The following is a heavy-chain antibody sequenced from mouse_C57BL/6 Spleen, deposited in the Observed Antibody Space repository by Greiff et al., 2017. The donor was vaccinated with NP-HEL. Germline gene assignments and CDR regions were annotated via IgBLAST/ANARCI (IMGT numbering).Heavy chain of an antibody. D-gene: IGHD3-2*01. Sequence: QVHVKQSGAELVRPGASVTLSCKASGYTFTDYEMHWVKQTPVHGLEWIGAIDPETGGTAYNQKFKGKAILTADKSSSTAYMELRSLTSEDSAVYYCTRGDSSGLSFDYWGQGTTLTVSS. CDR3: TRGDSSGLSFDY. CDR1: GYTFTDYE. CDR2: IDPETGGT. J-gene: IGHJ2*01. V-gene: IGHV1-15*01.